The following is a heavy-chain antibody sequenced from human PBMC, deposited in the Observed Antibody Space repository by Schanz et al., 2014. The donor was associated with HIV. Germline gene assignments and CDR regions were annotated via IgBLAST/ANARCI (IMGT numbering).Heavy chain of an antibody. J-gene: IGHJ6*02. CDR2: ISYDGVNK. CDR3: AKDRNWYDSRYRGKGNYYYYYGMDV. Sequence: QVQLVESGGGVVQPGRSLRLSCAASGFTFNSYGMHWVRQAPGKGLEWVAVISYDGVNKYYADSVKGRFTISRDNSKNTLYLQFKRLRAEETAVYYCAKDRNWYDSRYRGKGNYYYYYGMDVWGQGTTVTVSS. CDR1: GFTFNSYG. V-gene: IGHV3-30*18. D-gene: IGHD3-22*01.